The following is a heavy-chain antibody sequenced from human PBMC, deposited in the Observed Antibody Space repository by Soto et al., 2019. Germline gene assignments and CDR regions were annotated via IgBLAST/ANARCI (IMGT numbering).Heavy chain of an antibody. D-gene: IGHD2-2*01. CDR2: IYPGDSDT. J-gene: IGHJ3*02. CDR3: ARRRSSTAFDI. V-gene: IGHV5-51*01. CDR1: GYDFTSYW. Sequence: GESLKISCKASGYDFTSYWIGWVRQKPGKGLEWMAMIYPGDSDTRDSPSFQGQVTISADKSTSTAYLQWSNLKASDTAMYYCARRRSSTAFDIWGQGTRVTV.